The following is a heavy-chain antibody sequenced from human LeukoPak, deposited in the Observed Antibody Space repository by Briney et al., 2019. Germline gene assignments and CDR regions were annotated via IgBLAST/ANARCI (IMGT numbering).Heavy chain of an antibody. CDR2: INHSGST. J-gene: IGHJ4*02. CDR3: ARARLRFLEWLSPFDY. V-gene: IGHV4-34*01. CDR1: GGSFSGYY. D-gene: IGHD3-3*01. Sequence: SETLSLTCAVYGGSFSGYYWSWIRQPPGKELEWIGEINHSGSTNYNPSLKSRVTISVDTSKNQFSLKLNSVTAADTAVYYCARARLRFLEWLSPFDYWGQGTLVTVSS.